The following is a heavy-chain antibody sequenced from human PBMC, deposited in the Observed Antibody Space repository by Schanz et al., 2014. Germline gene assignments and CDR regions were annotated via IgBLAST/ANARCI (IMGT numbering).Heavy chain of an antibody. D-gene: IGHD1-26*01. CDR2: VCYDGSKK. Sequence: LVESGGGVVQPGRSLRLSCAASGFTFSSYGMHWVRQVPGKGLEWVAVVCYDGSKKYYADSVKVRFTTSRDNSKNTMYLQMNSLRAEDTAVYYCVKDLQRELLRDDHYYGMDVWGQGTTVTVSS. CDR3: VKDLQRELLRDDHYYGMDV. J-gene: IGHJ6*02. V-gene: IGHV3-33*06. CDR1: GFTFSSYG.